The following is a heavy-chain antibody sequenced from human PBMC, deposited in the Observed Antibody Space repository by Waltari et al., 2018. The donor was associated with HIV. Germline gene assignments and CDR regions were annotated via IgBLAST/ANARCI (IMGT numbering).Heavy chain of an antibody. CDR2: IYSGGST. J-gene: IGHJ4*02. D-gene: IGHD3-22*01. Sequence: DVLLVESGGGLIQPGGSLRLSCAASAFTVSRTYMSWVRQAPGKGLEWVSVIYSGGSTYYADSVKGRFTISRDNSKNTLYLQMNSLRAEDTAVYYCARGYYYDSSGYSIGYWGQGTLVTVSS. CDR1: AFTVSRTY. CDR3: ARGYYYDSSGYSIGY. V-gene: IGHV3-53*01.